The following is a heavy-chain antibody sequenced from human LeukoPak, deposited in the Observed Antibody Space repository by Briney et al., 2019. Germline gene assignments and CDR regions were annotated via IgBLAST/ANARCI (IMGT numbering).Heavy chain of an antibody. CDR1: GLTFSSCA. CDR2: ISSSGGST. D-gene: IGHD6-13*01. J-gene: IGHJ1*01. V-gene: IGHV3-23*01. CDR3: ARDWPTIAAAGTIPEYFQH. Sequence: GGSLRLSCAASGLTFSSCAMSWVRQAPGKGLEWVSAISSSGGSTYYADSVEGRFTISRDNAKNSLYLQMNSLRAEDTAVYYCARDWPTIAAAGTIPEYFQHWGQGTLVTVSS.